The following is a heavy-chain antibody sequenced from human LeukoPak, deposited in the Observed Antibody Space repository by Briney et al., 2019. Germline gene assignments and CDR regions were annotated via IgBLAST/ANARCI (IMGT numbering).Heavy chain of an antibody. CDR1: GYTFTSYG. V-gene: IGHV1-18*01. D-gene: IGHD2-21*02. CDR3: ARGARYCGGDCYVV. Sequence: GASVTVSCKASGYTFTSYGISWVRQAPGQGLEWMGWISAYNGNTNYAQKLQGRVTMTTDTSTSTAYMELRSLRSDDTAVYYCARGARYCGGDCYVVWGQGTLVTVSS. J-gene: IGHJ4*02. CDR2: ISAYNGNT.